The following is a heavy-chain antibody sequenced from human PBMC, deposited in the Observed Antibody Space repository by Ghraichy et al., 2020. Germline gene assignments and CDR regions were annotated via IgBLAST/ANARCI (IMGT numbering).Heavy chain of an antibody. CDR2: IYYSGST. D-gene: IGHD6-19*01. V-gene: IGHV4-31*03. CDR1: GGSISSGGYY. CDR3: ARAQSSGQTRRDDAFDI. Sequence: SETLSLTCTVSGGSISSGGYYWSWIRQHPGKGLEWIGYIYYSGSTYYNPSLKSRVTISVDTSKNQFSLKLSSVTAADTAVYYCARAQSSGQTRRDDAFDIWGQGTMVTVSS. J-gene: IGHJ3*02.